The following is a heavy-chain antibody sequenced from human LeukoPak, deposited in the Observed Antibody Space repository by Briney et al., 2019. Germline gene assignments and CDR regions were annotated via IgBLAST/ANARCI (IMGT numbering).Heavy chain of an antibody. D-gene: IGHD6-19*01. J-gene: IGHJ5*02. CDR1: GGSISSGSYY. CDR2: IYTSGST. CDR3: ARDSGIAVAGFNGFDP. V-gene: IGHV4-61*02. Sequence: PSETLSLTCTVSGGSISSGSYYWSWIRQPAGKGLEWIGRIYTSGSTNYNPSLKSRVTISVDTSKNQFSLKLSSVTAADTAVYYCARDSGIAVAGFNGFDPWGQGTLGTVSS.